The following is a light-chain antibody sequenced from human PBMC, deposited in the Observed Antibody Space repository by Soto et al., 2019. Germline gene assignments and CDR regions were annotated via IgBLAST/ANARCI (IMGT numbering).Light chain of an antibody. Sequence: EIFMTQSPGTLSLSQWEIATLSCRASQTVRNNYLAWYQQKPGQAPRLLIYDASSRATGIPARFSGSGSGTEFTLTISSLQSEDFAVYYCQQYNNWPPRTFGQGTKVDIK. V-gene: IGKV3D-15*01. CDR2: DAS. CDR1: QTVRNN. CDR3: QQYNNWPPRT. J-gene: IGKJ1*01.